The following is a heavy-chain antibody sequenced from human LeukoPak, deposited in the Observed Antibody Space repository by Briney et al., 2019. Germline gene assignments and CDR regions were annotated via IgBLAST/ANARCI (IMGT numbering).Heavy chain of an antibody. CDR2: ISYDGSNK. Sequence: GGSLRLSCATSGFTFSSYGMHWVRQAPGKGLEWVAVISYDGSNKYYADSVKGRFTISRDNSKNTLYLQMNSLRAEDTAVYYCAKDRSGSYYEFDYWGQGTLVTVSS. J-gene: IGHJ4*02. D-gene: IGHD1-26*01. CDR3: AKDRSGSYYEFDY. V-gene: IGHV3-30*18. CDR1: GFTFSSYG.